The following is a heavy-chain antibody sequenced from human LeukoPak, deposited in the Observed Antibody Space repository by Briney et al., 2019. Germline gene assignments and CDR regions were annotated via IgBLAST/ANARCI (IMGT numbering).Heavy chain of an antibody. CDR2: ISYDGSNK. D-gene: IGHD3-22*01. V-gene: IGHV3-30*18. Sequence: GGSLRLSRAASGFTFSSYGMHWVRQAPGKGLEWVAVISYDGSNKYYADSVKGRFTISRDNSKNTLYLQMNSLRAEDTAVYYCAKARDFYYYDSSGYLDYWGQGTLVTVSS. CDR3: AKARDFYYYDSSGYLDY. CDR1: GFTFSSYG. J-gene: IGHJ4*02.